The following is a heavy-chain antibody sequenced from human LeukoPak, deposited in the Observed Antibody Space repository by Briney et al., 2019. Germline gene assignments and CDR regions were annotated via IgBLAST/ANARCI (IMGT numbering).Heavy chain of an antibody. J-gene: IGHJ4*02. CDR1: GGSISSGSYY. V-gene: IGHV4-61*02. CDR2: IYTSGST. CDR3: ARGLIDY. Sequence: SQTLSLTCTVSGGSISSGSYYWSWIRQPAGKGPEWIGRIYTSGSTNYNPSLKSRVTISVDTSKNQFSLKLSSVTAADTAVYYCARGLIDYWGQGTLVTVSS.